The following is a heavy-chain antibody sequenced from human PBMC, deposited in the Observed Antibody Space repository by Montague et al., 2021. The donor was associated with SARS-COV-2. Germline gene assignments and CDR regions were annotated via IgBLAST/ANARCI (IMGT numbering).Heavy chain of an antibody. CDR1: GGSISSYY. J-gene: IGHJ6*02. CDR3: AREAWFGDKTSASEYYGMDV. Sequence: SETLSLTCTVSGGSISSYYCCWIRQPAGKGLEWIGRIYISGSTNYNPSPKSRVTMSVDTSKNQYSLKLSSVTAAATAVYYCAREAWFGDKTSASEYYGMDVWGQGTTVTVSS. CDR2: IYISGST. D-gene: IGHD3-10*01. V-gene: IGHV4-4*07.